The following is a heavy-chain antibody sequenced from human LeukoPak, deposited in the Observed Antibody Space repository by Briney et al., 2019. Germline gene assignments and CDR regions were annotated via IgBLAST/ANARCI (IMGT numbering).Heavy chain of an antibody. CDR2: ISYDGSNK. CDR1: GFTFSSYA. CDR3: AKDRGSGWLHDAFDV. J-gene: IGHJ3*01. Sequence: PGGYLRLSCAASGFTFSSYAMHWVRQAPGKGLEWVAVISYDGSNKYYADSVKGRFTISRDNSKNTLYLQMNSLRADDTAVYYCAKDRGSGWLHDAFDVWGQGTMVTVSS. V-gene: IGHV3-30-3*01. D-gene: IGHD6-19*01.